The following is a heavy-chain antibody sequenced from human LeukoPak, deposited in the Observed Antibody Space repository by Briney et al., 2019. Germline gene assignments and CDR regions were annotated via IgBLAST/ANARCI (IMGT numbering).Heavy chain of an antibody. CDR2: IYTSGST. V-gene: IGHV4-61*02. CDR3: ARGGPPHLDY. D-gene: IGHD3-3*02. J-gene: IGHJ4*02. Sequence: SETLSLTCTVSGGCISSGSYYWSWIRQPAGKGLEWIGRIYTSGSTNYNPSLKSRVTISVDTSKNQFSLKLSSVTAADTAVYYCARGGPPHLDYWGQGTLVTVSS. CDR1: GGCISSGSYY.